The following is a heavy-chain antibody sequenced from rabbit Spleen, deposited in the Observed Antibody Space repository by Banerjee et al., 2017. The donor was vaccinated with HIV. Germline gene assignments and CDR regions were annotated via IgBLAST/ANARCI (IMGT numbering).Heavy chain of an antibody. CDR2: IDAGSSGST. V-gene: IGHV1S40*01. Sequence: QSLEESGGDLVKPGASLTLTCTASGFSFSSSYWICWVRQAPGKGLEWIACIDAGSSGSTSYASWAKGRFTISKTSSTTVTLQMTRLTAADTATYFCARDLPEIVGWNFGFWGPGTLVTVS. J-gene: IGHJ3*01. CDR1: GFSFSSSYW. CDR3: ARDLPEIVGWNFGF. D-gene: IGHD1-1*01.